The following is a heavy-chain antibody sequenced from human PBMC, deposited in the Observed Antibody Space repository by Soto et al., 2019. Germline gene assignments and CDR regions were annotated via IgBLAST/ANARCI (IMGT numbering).Heavy chain of an antibody. D-gene: IGHD3-10*01. CDR2: ITDTGGDA. CDR3: ARGSTDSYPGSRIFDF. V-gene: IGHV3-23*01. J-gene: IGHJ4*02. CDR1: GLTFGSRA. Sequence: PGGSLRLSCVASGLTFGSRAMSWVRQAPGEGLQWVSTITDTGGDAKYADSVRGRFVISRDNSKKTLYLQMTSLTAEDSAMYFCARGSTDSYPGSRIFDFWCRGTLVTVSS.